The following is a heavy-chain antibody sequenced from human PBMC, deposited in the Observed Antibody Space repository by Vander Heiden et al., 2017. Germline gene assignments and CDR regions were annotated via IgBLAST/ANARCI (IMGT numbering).Heavy chain of an antibody. Sequence: QVQLVESGGGVVQPGRPLRLSCAASGFTFSRHGMHWVRPAPGKGLEWVAVIWYDGSNKYYADSVKGRFTISRDNSKNTLYLQMNSLRAEDTAVYYCARDRVVATGPAMDVWGQGTKVTVSS. J-gene: IGHJ6*02. CDR2: IWYDGSNK. CDR3: ARDRVVATGPAMDV. CDR1: GFTFSRHG. V-gene: IGHV3-33*01. D-gene: IGHD5-12*01.